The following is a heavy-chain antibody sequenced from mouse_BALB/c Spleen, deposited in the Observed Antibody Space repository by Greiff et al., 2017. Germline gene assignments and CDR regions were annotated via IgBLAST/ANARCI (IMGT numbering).Heavy chain of an antibody. CDR1: GFTFSSFG. Sequence: EVQVVESGGGLVQPGGSRKLSCAASGFTFSSFGMHWVRQAPEKGLEWVAYISSGSSTIYYADTVKGRFTISRDNPKNTLFLQMTSLRSEDTAMYYCARKGNYPVYFDYWGQGTTLTVSS. D-gene: IGHD2-1*01. CDR3: ARKGNYPVYFDY. CDR2: ISSGSSTI. J-gene: IGHJ2*01. V-gene: IGHV5-17*02.